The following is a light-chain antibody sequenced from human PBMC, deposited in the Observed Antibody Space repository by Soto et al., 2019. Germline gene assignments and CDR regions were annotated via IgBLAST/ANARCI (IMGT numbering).Light chain of an antibody. CDR1: SSDIGGYNS. CDR2: EVT. V-gene: IGLV2-8*01. Sequence: QSALTQPPSASGSPGQSVTISCTGTSSDIGGYNSVSWYQQHAGKAPRLMIFEVTKRPSGVPDRFSGSKSGNTASLTVSGLQTEDEADYYCSSYAGTDRLVFGGGTKLTVL. J-gene: IGLJ3*02. CDR3: SSYAGTDRLV.